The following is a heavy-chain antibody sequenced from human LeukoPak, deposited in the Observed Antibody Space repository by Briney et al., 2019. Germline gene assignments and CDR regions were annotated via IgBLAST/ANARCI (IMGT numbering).Heavy chain of an antibody. D-gene: IGHD6-19*01. V-gene: IGHV3-23*01. CDR1: GFTFSNYA. Sequence: PGGSLRLSCAVSGFTFSNYARSWVRQAPGKGLEWVSGFSGGDHSTNYADSVKGRFTISRDNSKNTLYLQMNSLRAEDTAIYYCAKDIEWIRYTSGWAFDYWGQGTLVTVSP. J-gene: IGHJ4*02. CDR3: AKDIEWIRYTSGWAFDY. CDR2: FSGGDHST.